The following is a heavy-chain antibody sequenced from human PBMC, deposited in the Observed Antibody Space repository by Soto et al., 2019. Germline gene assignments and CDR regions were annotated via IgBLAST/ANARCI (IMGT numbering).Heavy chain of an antibody. CDR3: ARPIAARRAWDAFDI. J-gene: IGHJ3*02. CDR1: GYTFTGYY. D-gene: IGHD6-6*01. Sequence: ASVKGSCKASGYTFTGYYMHWVRQAPGQGLEWMGWINPNSGGTNYAQKFQGRVTMTRDTSISTAYMELSRLRSDDTAVYYCARPIAARRAWDAFDIWGQGTMVTVSS. CDR2: INPNSGGT. V-gene: IGHV1-2*02.